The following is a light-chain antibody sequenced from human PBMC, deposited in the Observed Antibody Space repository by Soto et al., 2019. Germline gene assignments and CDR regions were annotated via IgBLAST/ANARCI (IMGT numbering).Light chain of an antibody. CDR1: SGHSSYA. CDR2: LDSDGSH. CDR3: QTWGTAIPVV. Sequence: QSVLTQSPSASASLGASVKLTCTLSSGHSSYAIAWHQQQPEKGPRYLMKLDSDGSHTKGDAIPDRFSGSSSGAERYLTISSLQSEDEADYYCQTWGTAIPVVFGGGTKLTVL. J-gene: IGLJ2*01. V-gene: IGLV4-69*01.